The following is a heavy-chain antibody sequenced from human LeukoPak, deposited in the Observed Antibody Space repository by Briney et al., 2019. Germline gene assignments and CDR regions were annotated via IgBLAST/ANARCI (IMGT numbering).Heavy chain of an antibody. Sequence: PGGSLRLSCAASGFTFSDYYMSWIRQAPGKGLEWVSYISSSGSTIYYADSVKGRFTISRDNAKNSLYLQMNSLRAEDTAVYYCARDARVKNDFWSGYRGGGAPLDYWGQGTLVTVSS. V-gene: IGHV3-11*01. D-gene: IGHD3-3*01. CDR1: GFTFSDYY. J-gene: IGHJ4*02. CDR3: ARDARVKNDFWSGYRGGGAPLDY. CDR2: ISSSGSTI.